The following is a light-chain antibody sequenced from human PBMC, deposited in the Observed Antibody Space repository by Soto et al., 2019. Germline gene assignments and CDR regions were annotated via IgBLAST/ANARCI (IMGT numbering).Light chain of an antibody. J-gene: IGKJ2*01. V-gene: IGKV1-39*01. CDR3: QQTFATPLQVGNSFSHP. CDR2: GAS. Sequence: EVTQTIYTLSAALGGRATTTFRASPGISRLLAWYQQRPGKPPYLLIYGASTLQSGVPSRFSGSGSGTDFTLTINSLQPEDFATYYCQQTFATPLQVGNSFSHPFGQVS. CDR1: PGISRL.